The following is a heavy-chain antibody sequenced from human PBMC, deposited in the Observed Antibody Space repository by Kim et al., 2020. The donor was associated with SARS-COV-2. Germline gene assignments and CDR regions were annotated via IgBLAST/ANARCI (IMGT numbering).Heavy chain of an antibody. D-gene: IGHD3-9*01. CDR1: GGSISSSSYY. CDR3: ARLLGGECWLFGECAFDI. Sequence: SETLSLTCTVSGGSISSSSYYWGWIRQPPGKGLEWIGSIYYSGSTYYNPSLKSRVTISVDTSKNQFSLKLSSVTAADTAVYYCARLLGGECWLFGECAFDIWGQGTMVTVSS. J-gene: IGHJ3*02. CDR2: IYYSGST. V-gene: IGHV4-39*01.